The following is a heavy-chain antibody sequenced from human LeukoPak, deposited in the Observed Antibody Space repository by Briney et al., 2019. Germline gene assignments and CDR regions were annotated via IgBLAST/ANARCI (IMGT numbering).Heavy chain of an antibody. CDR2: ISSSSSYI. J-gene: IGHJ3*02. D-gene: IGHD3-22*01. Sequence: PGGSLRLSCAASGFTFRTYSMNWIRQAPGKGLEWVSRISSSSSYIYYAASVKGRFTISRDNAKNSLYLQMNSLRADDTAVYFCARDLSLYDSIPDAFDIWGQGTMVTVSS. CDR1: GFTFRTYS. V-gene: IGHV3-21*01. CDR3: ARDLSLYDSIPDAFDI.